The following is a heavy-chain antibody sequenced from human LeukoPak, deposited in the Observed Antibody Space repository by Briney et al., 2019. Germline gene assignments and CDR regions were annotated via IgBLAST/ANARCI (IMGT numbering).Heavy chain of an antibody. CDR1: GFTFSSYA. CDR2: ISYDGSNK. V-gene: IGHV3-30-3*01. D-gene: IGHD3-22*01. Sequence: PGGSLRLSCAASGFTFSSYAMHWVRQAPGKGLEWVAVISYDGSNKYYADSVKGRFTISRDNSKNTLYLQMNSLRAEDTAVYYCAREGRSGYYYGYFDYWGQGTLVTVSS. J-gene: IGHJ4*02. CDR3: AREGRSGYYYGYFDY.